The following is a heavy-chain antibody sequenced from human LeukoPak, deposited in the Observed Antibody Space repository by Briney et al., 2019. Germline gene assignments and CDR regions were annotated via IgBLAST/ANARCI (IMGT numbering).Heavy chain of an antibody. D-gene: IGHD3-22*01. Sequence: VASVKVSCKTSGYTFTGYYMHWVRQAPGQGLEWMGWINAGNGNTKYSQKFQGRVTITRDTSASTAYMELSSLRSEDTAVYYCASGNITMIVAAPIDYWGQGTLVTVSS. CDR1: GYTFTGYY. CDR2: INAGNGNT. CDR3: ASGNITMIVAAPIDY. J-gene: IGHJ4*02. V-gene: IGHV1-3*01.